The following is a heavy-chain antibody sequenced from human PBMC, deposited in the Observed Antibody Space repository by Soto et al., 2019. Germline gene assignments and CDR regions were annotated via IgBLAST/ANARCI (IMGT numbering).Heavy chain of an antibody. D-gene: IGHD2-8*02. CDR1: GVTFNKPS. J-gene: IGHJ3*02. CDR3: TTPDLVASGDT. V-gene: IGHV3-15*07. Sequence: GGARRLSRVGSGVTFNKPSIKWGRQAPEKGLEGIGLIKNKAAGGTALYATSMKGRFTISRDDSKNTLYLQINNLKTEDTGVYYCTTPDLVASGDTWGQGTMVTVSS. CDR2: IKNKAAGGTA.